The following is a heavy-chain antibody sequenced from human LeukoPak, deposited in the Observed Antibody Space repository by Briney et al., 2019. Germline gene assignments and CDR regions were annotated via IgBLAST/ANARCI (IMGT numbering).Heavy chain of an antibody. CDR2: ISAYNGNS. V-gene: IGHV1-18*01. CDR3: ARDRSQLWFAY. J-gene: IGHJ4*02. Sequence: GASVKVTCKASGYTFTSYGICWVRQAPGQGLEWMGWISAYNGNSNYAQKLQGRVTMTTDTSTSTDYMELRSLRSDDTAVYFCARDRSQLWFAYWGQGTLVTVSS. D-gene: IGHD5-18*01. CDR1: GYTFTSYG.